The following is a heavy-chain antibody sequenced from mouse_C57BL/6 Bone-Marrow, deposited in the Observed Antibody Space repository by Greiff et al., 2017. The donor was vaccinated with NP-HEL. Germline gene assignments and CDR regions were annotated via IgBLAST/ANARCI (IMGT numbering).Heavy chain of an antibody. V-gene: IGHV1-69*01. J-gene: IGHJ4*01. CDR3: ARYGYYGSSYRYAMDY. CDR2: IDPSDSYT. Sequence: QVQLQQPGAELVMPGASVKLSCKASGYTFTSYWMHWVKQRPGQGLEWIGEIDPSDSYTNYNQKFKGKSTLPVDHSSSTAYMQLSSLTSEDSAVYYCARYGYYGSSYRYAMDYWGQGTSVTVSS. D-gene: IGHD1-1*01. CDR1: GYTFTSYW.